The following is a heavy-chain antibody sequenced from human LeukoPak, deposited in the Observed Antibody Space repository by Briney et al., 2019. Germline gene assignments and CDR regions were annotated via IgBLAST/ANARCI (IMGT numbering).Heavy chain of an antibody. CDR2: IYTSGST. Sequence: SQTLSLTCTVSGGSISSGSYYWSWIRQPAGKGLEWIGRIYTSGSTNYNPSLKSRVTISVDTSKNQFSLKLSSVTAADTAVYYCARCSKEYQLLSPWAFDIWGQGTMVTVSS. CDR1: GGSISSGSYY. CDR3: ARCSKEYQLLSPWAFDI. J-gene: IGHJ3*02. V-gene: IGHV4-61*02. D-gene: IGHD2-2*01.